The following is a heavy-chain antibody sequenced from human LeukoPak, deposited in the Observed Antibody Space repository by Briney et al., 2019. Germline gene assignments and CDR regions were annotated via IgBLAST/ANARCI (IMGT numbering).Heavy chain of an antibody. V-gene: IGHV4-39*01. CDR1: GGSISSSSYY. J-gene: IGHJ5*02. D-gene: IGHD6-19*01. CDR2: IYYSGST. CDR3: ARGRGIAVAGLGPNWFDP. Sequence: SETLSLTCTVSGGSISSSSYYWGWIRQPPGRGLEWIGSIYYSGSTYYNPSLKSRVTISVDTSKNQFSLKLSSVTAADTAVYYCARGRGIAVAGLGPNWFDPWGQGTLVTVSS.